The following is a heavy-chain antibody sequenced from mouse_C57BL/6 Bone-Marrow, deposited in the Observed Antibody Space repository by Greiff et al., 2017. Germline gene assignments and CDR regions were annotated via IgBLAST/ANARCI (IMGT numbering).Heavy chain of an antibody. Sequence: VKLMESGAELARPGASVKLSCKASGYTFTSYGISWVKQRNGQGLECIGEIYPRSGNTYYNAKFKGKATLTADKSSSTAYRELRSLTSEDSAVYFCARTGGSYDYDGFFRYAMDYWGQGTSVTVSS. CDR1: GYTFTSYG. CDR2: IYPRSGNT. D-gene: IGHD2-4*01. J-gene: IGHJ4*01. V-gene: IGHV1-81*01. CDR3: ARTGGSYDYDGFFRYAMDY.